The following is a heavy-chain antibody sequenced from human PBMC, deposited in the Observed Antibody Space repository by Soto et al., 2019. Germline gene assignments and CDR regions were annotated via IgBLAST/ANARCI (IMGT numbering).Heavy chain of an antibody. J-gene: IGHJ3*02. D-gene: IGHD2-15*01. CDR2: ISSSGGYT. V-gene: IGHV3-21*01. CDR1: GFTFGSYG. Sequence: GGSLRLSCAASGFTFGSYGMSWVGQAPGKGLEWVSSISSSGGYTYYADSVKGRFTISRDNAKNSLYLQMNSLRAEDTAVYYCARDLMVVAATIGTDDAFDIWGQGTMVTVS. CDR3: ARDLMVVAATIGTDDAFDI.